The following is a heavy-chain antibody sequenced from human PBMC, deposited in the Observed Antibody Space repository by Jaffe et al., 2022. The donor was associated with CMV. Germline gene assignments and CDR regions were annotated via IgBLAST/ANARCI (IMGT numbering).Heavy chain of an antibody. CDR1: GGTFSSYA. CDR3: ASSRYYYGSGSYYDNYYYYGMDV. V-gene: IGHV1-69*01. D-gene: IGHD3-10*01. Sequence: QVQLVQSGAEVKKPGSSVKVSCKASGGTFSSYAISWVRQAPGQGLEWMGGIIPIFGTANYAQKFQGRVTITADESTSTAYMELSSLRSEDTAVYYCASSRYYYGSGSYYDNYYYYGMDVWGQGTTVTVSS. J-gene: IGHJ6*02. CDR2: IIPIFGTA.